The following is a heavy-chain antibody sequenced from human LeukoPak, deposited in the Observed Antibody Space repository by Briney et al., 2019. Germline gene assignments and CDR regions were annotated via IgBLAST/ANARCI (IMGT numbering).Heavy chain of an antibody. D-gene: IGHD2-2*03. V-gene: IGHV3-33*01. CDR1: GFTFSSYG. Sequence: GGSLRLSCAASGFTFSSYGMHWVRQAPGKGLEWVAVIWYDGSNKYYADSVKGRFTISRDNSKNTLYLQMNSPRAEDTAVYYCARGPPMDIVVVPAAMEFDPWGQGTLVTVSS. J-gene: IGHJ5*02. CDR2: IWYDGSNK. CDR3: ARGPPMDIVVVPAAMEFDP.